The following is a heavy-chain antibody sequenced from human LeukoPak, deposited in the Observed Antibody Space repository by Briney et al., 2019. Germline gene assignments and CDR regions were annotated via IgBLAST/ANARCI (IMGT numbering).Heavy chain of an antibody. CDR1: GGSFSGYY. V-gene: IGHV4-34*01. CDR3: ARGFGSGSYYAH. D-gene: IGHD3-10*01. CDR2: INRSGYT. Sequence: SETLSLTCAVYGGSFSGYYWSWIRQPPGKGLEWIGEINRSGYTHYNPSLKSRVTISVDTSKNQFSLKLSSVTAADAAVYYCARGFGSGSYYAHWGQGTLVTVSS. J-gene: IGHJ4*02.